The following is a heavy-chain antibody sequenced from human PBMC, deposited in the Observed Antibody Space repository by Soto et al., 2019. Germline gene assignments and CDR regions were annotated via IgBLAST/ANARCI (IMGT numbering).Heavy chain of an antibody. Sequence: QVQLVESGGGVVQPGRSLRLSCAASGFTFSSYAMHWVRQAPGKGLEWVAVISYDGSNKYYADSVKGRLTISRDNSKNTLYLQMNSLRAEDTAVYYCAIPPASGYGHWGQGTLVTVSS. D-gene: IGHD3-3*01. CDR3: AIPPASGYGH. V-gene: IGHV3-30-3*01. J-gene: IGHJ4*02. CDR1: GFTFSSYA. CDR2: ISYDGSNK.